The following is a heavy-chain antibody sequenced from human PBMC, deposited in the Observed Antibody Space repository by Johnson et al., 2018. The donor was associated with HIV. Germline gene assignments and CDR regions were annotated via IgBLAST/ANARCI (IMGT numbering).Heavy chain of an antibody. CDR1: GFTFSSYA. J-gene: IGHJ3*02. Sequence: QMLLVESGGGVVQPGRSLRVSCAASGFTFSSYAMHWVRQAPGKGLEWVAVISYDGSNKYYADSVKGRFTISRDNSKNTLYLQMNSLRAEDTAVYYCARSVGYCSGGSCSPDAFDIWGQGTMVTVSS. V-gene: IGHV3-30-3*01. CDR3: ARSVGYCSGGSCSPDAFDI. D-gene: IGHD2-15*01. CDR2: ISYDGSNK.